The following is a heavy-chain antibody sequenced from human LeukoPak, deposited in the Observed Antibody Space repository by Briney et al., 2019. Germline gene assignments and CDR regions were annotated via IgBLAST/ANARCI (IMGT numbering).Heavy chain of an antibody. CDR2: IYYSGST. D-gene: IGHD6-13*01. Sequence: SETLSLTCTVSGGSISSYYWSWIRQPPGKGLEWIGYIYYSGSTNYNPPLKSRVTISVDTSKNQFSLKLSPLTAADTAVYYCARGTYGSSWQLEHFDYWGQGTLVTVSS. CDR3: ARGTYGSSWQLEHFDY. CDR1: GGSISSYY. J-gene: IGHJ4*02. V-gene: IGHV4-59*01.